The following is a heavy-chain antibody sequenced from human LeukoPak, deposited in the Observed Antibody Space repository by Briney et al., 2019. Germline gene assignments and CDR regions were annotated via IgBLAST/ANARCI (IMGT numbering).Heavy chain of an antibody. CDR1: GYSFSNYG. CDR2: MSPDSGKT. Sequence: ASVKVSCKASGYSFSNYGISWVRQAPGQGLEWMGWMSPDSGKTGYAQKFQGRVTMTRDTSISTAYMELSSLTSEDTAMYYCANGPPSGSIDNWGQGTRVTVSS. V-gene: IGHV1-8*02. CDR3: ANGPPSGSIDN. D-gene: IGHD1-26*01. J-gene: IGHJ4*02.